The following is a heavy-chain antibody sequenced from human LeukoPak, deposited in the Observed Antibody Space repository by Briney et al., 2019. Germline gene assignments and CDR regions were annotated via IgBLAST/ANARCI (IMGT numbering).Heavy chain of an antibody. D-gene: IGHD2-21*02. CDR2: IYPGDSDT. V-gene: IGHV5-51*01. J-gene: IGHJ4*02. CDR3: VLTATPSHY. CDR1: GYSFTTYW. Sequence: NRGESLKISCKGSGYSFTTYWIGWVRQMPGKGLEWMGIIYPGDSDTIYSPSFQGQVTISADKSINTAYLQWSSLKASDTAMYYCVLTATPSHYWGQGTLVTVSS.